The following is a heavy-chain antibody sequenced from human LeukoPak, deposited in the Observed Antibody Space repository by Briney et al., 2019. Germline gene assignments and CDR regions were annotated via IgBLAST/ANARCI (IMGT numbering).Heavy chain of an antibody. Sequence: ASVKVSCEASGYTFTSYDINWVRQATGQGLEWMGWMNPNSGNTGYAQKFQGRVTMTRNTSISTAYMELSSLRSEDTAVYYCARGSPELHGYLEGDYWGQGTLVTVSS. D-gene: IGHD1-26*01. CDR2: MNPNSGNT. CDR3: ARGSPELHGYLEGDY. V-gene: IGHV1-8*02. J-gene: IGHJ4*02. CDR1: GYTFTSYD.